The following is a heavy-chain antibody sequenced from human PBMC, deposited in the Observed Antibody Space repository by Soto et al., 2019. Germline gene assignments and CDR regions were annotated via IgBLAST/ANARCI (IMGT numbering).Heavy chain of an antibody. V-gene: IGHV1-18*01. CDR2: ISAYNGNT. D-gene: IGHD3-3*01. Sequence: GASVKVSCKASGYTFTSYGISWVRQAPGQGLEWMGWISAYNGNTNYAQKLQGRVTMTTDTSTSTAYMELRSLRSDDTAVYYCARDSPAIFGVVTENRIDYWGQGTLVTVSS. J-gene: IGHJ4*02. CDR1: GYTFTSYG. CDR3: ARDSPAIFGVVTENRIDY.